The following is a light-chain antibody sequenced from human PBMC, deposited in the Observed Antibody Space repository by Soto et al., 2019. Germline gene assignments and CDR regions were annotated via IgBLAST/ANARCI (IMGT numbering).Light chain of an antibody. Sequence: EIVLTQSPGTLSLSPGERATLSCRASQSVSGSSLAWYQQKPGQTPRLLIYDTYNRATGIPDRFTGSGSETDFTLTIRRLEPEDFAVYYCQQYDSTPYTFGQGTKLEIK. CDR2: DTY. CDR3: QQYDSTPYT. J-gene: IGKJ2*01. CDR1: QSVSGSS. V-gene: IGKV3-20*01.